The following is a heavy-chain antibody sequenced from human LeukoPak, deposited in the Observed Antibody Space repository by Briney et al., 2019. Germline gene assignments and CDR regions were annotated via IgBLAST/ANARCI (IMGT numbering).Heavy chain of an antibody. V-gene: IGHV3-74*03. D-gene: IGHD3-3*01. CDR3: AIIGVDDAFDI. CDR2: LNNDGINT. J-gene: IGHJ3*02. CDR1: GFTFSNYW. Sequence: GGSLRLSCAASGFTFSNYWMHWVRQAPGKGLVWVSRLNNDGINTKYADSVNGRFTISRDNSKNTLYLQMNSLRAEDTAVYYCAIIGVDDAFDIWGQGTMVTVSS.